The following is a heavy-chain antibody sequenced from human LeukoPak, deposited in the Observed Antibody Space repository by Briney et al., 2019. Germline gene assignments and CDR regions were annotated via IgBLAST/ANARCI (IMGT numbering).Heavy chain of an antibody. J-gene: IGHJ4*02. CDR2: ISGSGGST. CDR1: GFAFSSYA. Sequence: GGSLRLSCAASGFAFSSYAMSWVRQAPGRGLEWVSAISGSGGSTYYADSVKGRFTISRDNSKNTLYLQMNSLRAEDTAVYYCAKYYYDSSGYIDYWGQGTLVTVSS. CDR3: AKYYYDSSGYIDY. V-gene: IGHV3-23*01. D-gene: IGHD3-22*01.